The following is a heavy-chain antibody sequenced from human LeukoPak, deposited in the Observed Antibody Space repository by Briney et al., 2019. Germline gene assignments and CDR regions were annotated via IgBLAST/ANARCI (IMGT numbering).Heavy chain of an antibody. V-gene: IGHV1-8*01. CDR2: MNPNSGNT. CDR3: ARGRIVVVPAAMSSWFDP. Sequence: ASVKVSCKASGYTFTSYDINWVRQATGQGLEWMGWMNPNSGNTGYAQKFQGRVTMTRNTSISTAYMELSSLRSEDTAVYYCARGRIVVVPAAMSSWFDPWGQGTLVTVSS. CDR1: GYTFTSYD. J-gene: IGHJ5*02. D-gene: IGHD2-2*01.